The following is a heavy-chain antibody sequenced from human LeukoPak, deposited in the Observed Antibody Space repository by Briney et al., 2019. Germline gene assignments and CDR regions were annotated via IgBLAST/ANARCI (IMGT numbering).Heavy chain of an antibody. J-gene: IGHJ4*02. CDR2: INPNSGGT. CDR3: ARASAAAGTTSDY. V-gene: IGHV1-2*02. Sequence: GASVKVSCKASGYTFTGYYMHWVRQAPGQGLEWMGWINPNSGGTNYAQKFQGRVTMTRDTSISTAYMELSRLRSDDTAVHYCARASAAAGTTSDYWGQGTLVTVSS. CDR1: GYTFTGYY. D-gene: IGHD6-13*01.